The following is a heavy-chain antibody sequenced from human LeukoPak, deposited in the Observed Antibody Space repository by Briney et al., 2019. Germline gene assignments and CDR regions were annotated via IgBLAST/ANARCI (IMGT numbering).Heavy chain of an antibody. V-gene: IGHV4-59*08. Sequence: SETLSLTCTASGGSISSYYWTWIRQPPGKGLEWIGYIYYSGSTKYNPSLKSRVTMSVDTSKNRFSLKLSSGIAADTAVYYCARHRGYCSSTSCSYNWFDPWGQGTLVTVSS. CDR1: GGSISSYY. D-gene: IGHD2-2*03. CDR3: ARHRGYCSSTSCSYNWFDP. J-gene: IGHJ5*02. CDR2: IYYSGST.